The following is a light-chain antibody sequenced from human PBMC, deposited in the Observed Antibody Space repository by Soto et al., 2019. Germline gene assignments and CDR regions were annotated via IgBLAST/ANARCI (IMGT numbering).Light chain of an antibody. J-gene: IGKJ4*01. CDR3: QQADIFPLT. V-gene: IGKV1-12*01. CDR2: AAS. Sequence: DIQMTQSPSSVSASVGDRVVITCRASQDISNYLAWYQQKPGDAPELLIYAASRLKRGVPSRFSGSGSGTDFTLIIDSLQPEDLATYYCQQADIFPLTFGGGTKVEI. CDR1: QDISNY.